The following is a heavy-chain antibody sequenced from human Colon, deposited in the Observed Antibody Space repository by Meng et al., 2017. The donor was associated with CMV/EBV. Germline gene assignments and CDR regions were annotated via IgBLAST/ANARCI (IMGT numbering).Heavy chain of an antibody. D-gene: IGHD1-1*01. CDR3: AKRYTDNWYYFGY. CDR1: GFTFSSYA. Sequence: GESLKISCAASGFTFSSYAMSWVRQAPGKGLEWVSSVIGSGANTYYADSVKGRFTISRDNSKNTLSLQMNSLRVEDTAIYYCAKRYTDNWYYFGYWGQGTLVTVSS. CDR2: VIGSGANT. V-gene: IGHV3-23*01. J-gene: IGHJ4*02.